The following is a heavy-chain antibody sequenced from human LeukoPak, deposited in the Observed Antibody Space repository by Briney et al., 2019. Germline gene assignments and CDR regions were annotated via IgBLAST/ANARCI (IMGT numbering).Heavy chain of an antibody. J-gene: IGHJ4*02. Sequence: GALRLSCAASGFTFSTYAMTWVRQAPGKGLEWVSVISGSGGFTYYADSVKGRFTISRDNSENTLYLQMHSLRAEDTAVYYCGARPGEVAVPYDYWGQGTLVTVSS. CDR1: GFTFSTYA. D-gene: IGHD2-15*01. CDR3: GARPGEVAVPYDY. V-gene: IGHV3-23*01. CDR2: ISGSGGFT.